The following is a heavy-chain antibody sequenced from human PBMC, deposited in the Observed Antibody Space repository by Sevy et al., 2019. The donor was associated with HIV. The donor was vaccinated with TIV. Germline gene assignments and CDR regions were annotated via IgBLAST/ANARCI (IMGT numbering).Heavy chain of an antibody. CDR2: INPSGGST. Sequence: ASVKVSCKASGYTFTSYGISWVRQAPGQGLEWMGIINPSGGSTSYAQKFQGRVTMTRDTSTSTVYMELSSLRSEDTAVYYCARDTTGTLPGIDPWGQGTLVTVSS. D-gene: IGHD4-17*01. J-gene: IGHJ5*02. CDR1: GYTFTSYG. V-gene: IGHV1-46*03. CDR3: ARDTTGTLPGIDP.